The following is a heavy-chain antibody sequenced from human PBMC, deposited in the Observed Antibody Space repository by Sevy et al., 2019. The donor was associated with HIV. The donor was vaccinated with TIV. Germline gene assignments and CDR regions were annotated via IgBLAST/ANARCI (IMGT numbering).Heavy chain of an antibody. CDR1: GYTLTQFS. D-gene: IGHD3-22*01. CDR2: FDPEDDET. V-gene: IGHV1-24*01. Sequence: ASVKVSCKVSGYTLTQFSMHWVRQAPGKGLEWMATFDPEDDETIYAQRLQGRVTMTEDTSTDTAYMELSSLRSDDTAVYYCAVTKDYNDSSSYPFDYWGQGSLVTVSS. CDR3: AVTKDYNDSSSYPFDY. J-gene: IGHJ4*02.